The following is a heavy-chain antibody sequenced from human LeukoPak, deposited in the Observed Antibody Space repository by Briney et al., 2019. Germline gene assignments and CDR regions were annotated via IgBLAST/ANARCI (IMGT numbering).Heavy chain of an antibody. CDR2: INTNTGNP. V-gene: IGHV7-4-1*02. CDR1: GYTFTSYA. D-gene: IGHD1-26*01. CDR3: ARDSRCEAYSGSYWGVYYFDY. Sequence: ASVKVSCKASGYTFTSYAMNWVRQAPGQGLEWMGWINTNTGNPTYAQGFTGRFVFSLDTSVSTAYLQISSLKAEDTAVYYCARDSRCEAYSGSYWGVYYFDYWGQGTLVTVSS. J-gene: IGHJ4*02.